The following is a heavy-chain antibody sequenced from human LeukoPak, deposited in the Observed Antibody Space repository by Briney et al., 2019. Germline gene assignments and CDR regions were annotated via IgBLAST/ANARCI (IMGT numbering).Heavy chain of an antibody. V-gene: IGHV4-59*08. CDR3: ARHDSQSDFWSGYSEYYFDY. Sequence: SETLSLTCTVSGGSISSYYWSWIRQPPGKGLEWIGYIYYSGSTNYNPPLKSRVTISVDTSKNQFSLKLNSVTAADTAVYYCARHDSQSDFWSGYSEYYFDYWGQGTLVTVSS. J-gene: IGHJ4*02. D-gene: IGHD3-3*01. CDR2: IYYSGST. CDR1: GGSISSYY.